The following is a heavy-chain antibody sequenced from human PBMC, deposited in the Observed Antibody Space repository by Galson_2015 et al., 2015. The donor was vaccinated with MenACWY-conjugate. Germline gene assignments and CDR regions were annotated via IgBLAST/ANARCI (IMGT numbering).Heavy chain of an antibody. Sequence: SLRLSCAASGFTFSTYWMNWVRQAPGKGLVWVSRINADGSSTNYADSVKGRFTISRDNAEKTVYLQMNRLRAEDTAVYYCATWPGYPIGGWGQGTMVTVSS. CDR1: GFTFSTYW. D-gene: IGHD6-13*01. J-gene: IGHJ4*02. V-gene: IGHV3-74*01. CDR3: ATWPGYPIGG. CDR2: INADGSST.